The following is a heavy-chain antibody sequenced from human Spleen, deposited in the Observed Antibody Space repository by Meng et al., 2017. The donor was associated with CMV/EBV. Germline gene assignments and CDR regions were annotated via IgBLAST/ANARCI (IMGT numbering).Heavy chain of an antibody. CDR3: ARRGMMTTRGYWFDP. J-gene: IGHJ5*02. CDR1: GYIFTRYW. CDR2: IYPGDSDT. V-gene: IGHV5-51*01. Sequence: GESLKISCKGSGYIFTRYWIGWVRQMPGKGLEWMGIIYPGDSDTRYSPSFQGQVTISADKSIRTAYLQWSSLKASDTATYYCARRGMMTTRGYWFDPWGQGTLVTVSS. D-gene: IGHD4-17*01.